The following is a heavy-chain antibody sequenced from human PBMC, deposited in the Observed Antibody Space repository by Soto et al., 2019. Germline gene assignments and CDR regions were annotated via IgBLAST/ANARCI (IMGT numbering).Heavy chain of an antibody. J-gene: IGHJ6*02. V-gene: IGHV3-23*01. D-gene: IGHD1-1*01. CDR3: AKYRNAYYYYGMDV. CDR1: GFTFSTYA. Sequence: EVQLLESGGGLVQPEGSLRLSCAASGFTFSTYAMSWVRQAPGKGLEWVSAISGSGGSTYYADSVKGRFTISRDNSKNTLYLQMNSLRAEDTAVYYCAKYRNAYYYYGMDVWGQGTTVTVSS. CDR2: ISGSGGST.